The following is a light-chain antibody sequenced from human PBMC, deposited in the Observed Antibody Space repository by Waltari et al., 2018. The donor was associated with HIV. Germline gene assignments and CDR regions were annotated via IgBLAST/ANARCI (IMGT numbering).Light chain of an antibody. V-gene: IGLV2-23*02. J-gene: IGLJ3*02. CDR2: EVK. CDR3: CSYKTYTPFWV. Sequence: QSALTQPASISGSPGQSVTISCNGSGTDVGTHNLLSWYQHHPDQAPKLIIFEVKKRPSGISTRFSASMSGNTPYLTISGLQSEDEAHYPCCSYKTYTPFWVFGGGTKLTVL. CDR1: GTDVGTHNL.